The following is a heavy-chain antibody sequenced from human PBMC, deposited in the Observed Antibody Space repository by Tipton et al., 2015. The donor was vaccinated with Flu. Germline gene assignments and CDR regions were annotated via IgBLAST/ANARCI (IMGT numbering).Heavy chain of an antibody. CDR1: GFTFGDFG. CDR2: LDWNGGRI. CDR3: VIGSGESPFDN. Sequence: SLRLSCGASGFTFGDFGMSWVRQGPGKGLEWVSGLDWNGGRICYADSVKGRSTISRDNAKNSLYLDMSSLRAEDTALYHCVIGSGESPFDNWGQGTLVTVSS. D-gene: IGHD3-3*01. J-gene: IGHJ4*02. V-gene: IGHV3-20*01.